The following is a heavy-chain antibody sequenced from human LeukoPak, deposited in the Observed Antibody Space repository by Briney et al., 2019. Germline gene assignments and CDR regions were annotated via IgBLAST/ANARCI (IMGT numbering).Heavy chain of an antibody. Sequence: ASVKVSCKASGGTFSSFAITWVRQAPGQGLEWMGIINPSGGSTSYAQKFQGRVTMTRDTSTSTVYMELSSLRSEDTAVYYCARAPRYCSGGSCKYFDYWGQGTLVTVSS. V-gene: IGHV1-46*01. CDR1: GGTFSSFA. CDR2: INPSGGST. D-gene: IGHD2-15*01. CDR3: ARAPRYCSGGSCKYFDY. J-gene: IGHJ4*02.